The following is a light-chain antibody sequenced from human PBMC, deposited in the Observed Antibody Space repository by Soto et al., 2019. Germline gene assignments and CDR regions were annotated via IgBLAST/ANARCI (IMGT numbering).Light chain of an antibody. Sequence: QSVLTQPASVSGSPGQSITISCTGTSSDVGNYNLVSWYQQYPGKAPQLIIYDVTKRPLGVSDRFSGSKSGFTASLTISGLQHEDEADYYCCSYAGTSAFVIFGGGTKLTVL. V-gene: IGLV2-23*02. CDR2: DVT. CDR1: SSDVGNYNL. CDR3: CSYAGTSAFVI. J-gene: IGLJ2*01.